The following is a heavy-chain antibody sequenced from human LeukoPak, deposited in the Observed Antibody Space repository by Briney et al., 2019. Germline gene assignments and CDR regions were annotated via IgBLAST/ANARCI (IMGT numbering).Heavy chain of an antibody. V-gene: IGHV3-74*01. CDR2: INSDGSYT. CDR1: GFTFSSYW. CDR3: ARDFGGSGWSYFDY. Sequence: PGGSLRLSCAASGFTFSSYWMHWVRQAPGEGLVWVSRINSDGSYTSSVDSVKGRFTISRDNAKNSLYLQTNSLRAEDTAVYYCARDFGGSGWSYFDYWGQGTLVTVSS. D-gene: IGHD6-19*01. J-gene: IGHJ4*02.